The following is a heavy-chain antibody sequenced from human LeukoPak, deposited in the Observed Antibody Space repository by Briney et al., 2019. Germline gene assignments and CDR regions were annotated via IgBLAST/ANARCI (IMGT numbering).Heavy chain of an antibody. V-gene: IGHV1-2*02. CDR2: INPNSGGT. J-gene: IGHJ4*02. CDR1: GYTFTGYY. CDR3: ARDPAYYYDSSGSIDY. Sequence: ASVKVSCKASGYTFTGYYMHWVRQAPGQGLEWMGWINPNSGGTNYAQKFQGRVTMTRDTSISTAYMELSRLRSDDTAVYYCARDPAYYYDSSGSIDYWGQGTLVTVSS. D-gene: IGHD3-22*01.